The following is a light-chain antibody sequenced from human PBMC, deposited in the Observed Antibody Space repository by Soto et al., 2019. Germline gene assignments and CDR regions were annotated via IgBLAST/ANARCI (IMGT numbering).Light chain of an antibody. Sequence: EIVITQSPDTVSVSPGERATLSCRASQSVRSCLAWYQQKPGQAPRLLIYGAYNRATGIPVRFSGSGSGTEFTLTISSLQSEDSAVYYRQQCSDGWTFGQGTKVEI. CDR2: GAY. J-gene: IGKJ1*01. CDR1: QSVRSC. CDR3: QQCSDGWT. V-gene: IGKV3-15*01.